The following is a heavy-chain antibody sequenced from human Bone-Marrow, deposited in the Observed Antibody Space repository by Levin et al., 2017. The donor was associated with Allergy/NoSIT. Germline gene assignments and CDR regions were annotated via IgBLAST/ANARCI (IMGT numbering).Heavy chain of an antibody. Sequence: LSLTCAASGFTFKTYGMHWVRQAPGKGLEWVAVISYVGSDEYYADSVKGRFTISRDNSKNTPYLQMNALRPEDTAVYYCATGSFDFWGQGTLVTVSS. J-gene: IGHJ4*02. CDR3: ATGSFDF. CDR2: ISYVGSDE. V-gene: IGHV3-30*03. CDR1: GFTFKTYG.